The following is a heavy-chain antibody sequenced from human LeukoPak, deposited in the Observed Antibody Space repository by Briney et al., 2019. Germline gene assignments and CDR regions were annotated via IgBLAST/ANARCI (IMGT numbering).Heavy chain of an antibody. CDR3: AKYTDRNIVVVPAGFDY. Sequence: GGSLRLSCAATGFAFSRYYMSWIRQAPGKGLEWVSYISSTGSTIYYADSVKGRFTISRDNAKNSLYLQMNSLRAEDTALYYCAKYTDRNIVVVPAGFDYWGQGTLVTVSS. J-gene: IGHJ4*02. D-gene: IGHD2-2*01. V-gene: IGHV3-11*01. CDR1: GFAFSRYY. CDR2: ISSTGSTI.